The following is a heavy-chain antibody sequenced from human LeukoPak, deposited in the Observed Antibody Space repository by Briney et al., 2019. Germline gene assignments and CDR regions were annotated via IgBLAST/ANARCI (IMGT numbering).Heavy chain of an antibody. CDR3: ARVGVPAATFDY. V-gene: IGHV4-59*01. D-gene: IGHD2-2*01. CDR1: GGSISSYY. CDR2: IYYSGST. Sequence: SETLSFTCTVSGGSISSYYWSWIRQPPGKGLEWIGYIYYSGSTNYNPSLKSRVTISVDTSKNQFSLKLSSVTAADTAVYYCARVGVPAATFDYWGQGTLVTVSS. J-gene: IGHJ4*02.